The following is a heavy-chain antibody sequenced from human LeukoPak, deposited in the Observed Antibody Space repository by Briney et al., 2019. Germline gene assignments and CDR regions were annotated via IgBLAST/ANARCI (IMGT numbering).Heavy chain of an antibody. V-gene: IGHV3-74*01. Sequence: GGSLRLSCAASGFTFSDYWMHWVRHVPGKGLVFVSRINKDGSTTTYADSVKGRFTISRDNARSTVYLQMNSLRTEDTAVYYCTGRSAVGSDFWGQGTLVTVSS. J-gene: IGHJ4*02. CDR1: GFTFSDYW. CDR2: INKDGSTT. CDR3: TGRSAVGSDF. D-gene: IGHD4-23*01.